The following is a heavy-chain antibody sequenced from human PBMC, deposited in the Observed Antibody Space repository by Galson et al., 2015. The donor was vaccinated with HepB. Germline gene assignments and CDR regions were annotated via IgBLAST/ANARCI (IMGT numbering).Heavy chain of an antibody. CDR1: GFTFGDYA. J-gene: IGHJ4*02. Sequence: SLRLSCAASGFTFGDYAMSWFRQAPGKGLEWVSSISSSSSYIYYADSVKGRFTISRDNAKNSLYLQMNSLRAEDTAVYYCARDLIGAIVVVPAASHRGQGTLVTVSS. CDR2: ISSSSSYI. V-gene: IGHV3-21*01. CDR3: ARDLIGAIVVVPAASH. D-gene: IGHD2-2*01.